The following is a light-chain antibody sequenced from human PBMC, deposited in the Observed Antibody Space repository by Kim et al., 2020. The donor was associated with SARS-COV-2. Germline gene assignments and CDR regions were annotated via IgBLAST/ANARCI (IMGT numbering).Light chain of an antibody. Sequence: ELTQPLSASGTPGQRVTISCSGSSSNIGSNTVNWYQQLPGTAPKLLIYSNNQRPSGVPDRFSGSKSGTSASLAISGLQSEDEADYYCAAWDDSLNGFYVFGTGTKVTVL. CDR1: SSNIGSNT. CDR2: SNN. CDR3: AAWDDSLNGFYV. V-gene: IGLV1-44*01. J-gene: IGLJ1*01.